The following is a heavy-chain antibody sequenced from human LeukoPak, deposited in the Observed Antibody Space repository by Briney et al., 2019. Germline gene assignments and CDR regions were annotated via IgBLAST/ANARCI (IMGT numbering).Heavy chain of an antibody. CDR1: GGTFNNYA. J-gene: IGHJ5*02. CDR2: IIPIFGSS. Sequence: SVKVSCKASGGTFNNYAINWVRQAPGQGLEWMGGIIPIFGSSNYAQKFQGRVTITADESTTTAYMELSSLRSEDTAVYYCARVTHTELSTWFDPWGQGALVTVSS. D-gene: IGHD5-18*01. CDR3: ARVTHTELSTWFDP. V-gene: IGHV1-69*13.